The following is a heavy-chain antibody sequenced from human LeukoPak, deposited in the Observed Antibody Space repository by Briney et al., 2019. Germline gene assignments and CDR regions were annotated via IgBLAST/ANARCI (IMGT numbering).Heavy chain of an antibody. CDR3: AKGSQTYYYDIGVDY. CDR2: ISSRSSTV. D-gene: IGHD3-22*01. J-gene: IGHJ4*02. V-gene: IGHV3-48*01. CDR1: GFTLSSYS. Sequence: GGSLRLSCAASGFTLSSYSMNWVRQAPGKGLEWVSYISSRSSTVYYADSVRGRFTISRDNGKNSLYLQMNSLRAEDTAVYYCAKGSQTYYYDIGVDYWGQGTLVTVSS.